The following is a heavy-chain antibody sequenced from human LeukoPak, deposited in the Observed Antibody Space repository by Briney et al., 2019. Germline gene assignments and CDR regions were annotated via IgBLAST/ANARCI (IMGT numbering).Heavy chain of an antibody. Sequence: SETLSLTCAVSGYSISSGYYWGWIRQPPGKGLEWIGSIYHSGSTYYNPSLKSRVTISVDTSKNQFSLKLSSVTAADTAVYYCARHLSPARRYYGFPGWFDPWCQGTLVTVSS. CDR3: ARHLSPARRYYGFPGWFDP. D-gene: IGHD3-3*01. CDR2: IYHSGST. CDR1: GYSISSGYY. J-gene: IGHJ5*02. V-gene: IGHV4-38-2*01.